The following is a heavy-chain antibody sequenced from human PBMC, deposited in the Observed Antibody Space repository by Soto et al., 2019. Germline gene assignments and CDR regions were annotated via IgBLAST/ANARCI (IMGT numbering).Heavy chain of an antibody. D-gene: IGHD6-6*01. CDR2: IYDSGST. CDR3: AAPPRY. V-gene: IGHV4-59*01. CDR1: GGSISSYY. Sequence: QVQLQESGPGLVKPSETLSLTCTGSGGSISSYYWSWIRQPPGKGLEWIGYIYDSGSTNYNPSLKSRVTISVDTSKNQFSLKLTSVTAADTAVYYCAAPPRYWGQGTLVTVSS. J-gene: IGHJ4*02.